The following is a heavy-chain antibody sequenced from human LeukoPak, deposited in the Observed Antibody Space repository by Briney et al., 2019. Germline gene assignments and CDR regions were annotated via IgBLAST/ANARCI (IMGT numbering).Heavy chain of an antibody. D-gene: IGHD3-16*01. CDR3: ARITWSLGAFDI. CDR2: IKHDGSEK. CDR1: GFTFSSYW. Sequence: GGSLRLSCAASGFTFSSYWMSWVRQAPGKGLEWVANIKHDGSEKYYVDSVKGRFTISRDNAKSSLYLQMNNLRVEDTAVYYCARITWSLGAFDIRGQGTTVTVSS. V-gene: IGHV3-7*01. J-gene: IGHJ3*02.